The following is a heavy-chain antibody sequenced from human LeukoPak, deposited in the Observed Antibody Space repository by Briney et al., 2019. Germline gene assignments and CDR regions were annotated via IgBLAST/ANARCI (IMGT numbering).Heavy chain of an antibody. Sequence: GASVKVSCKASGYTFTHYYMHWARQAPGQGLEWMGWINPNSGGTNYAQKFQGRVTMTRDTSISTAYMELSRLRSDDTAVYYCAREVYSDSSGYWLPESSLRSHVFDYWGQGTLVTVSS. CDR3: AREVYSDSSGYWLPESSLRSHVFDY. V-gene: IGHV1-2*02. CDR2: INPNSGGT. CDR1: GYTFTHYY. J-gene: IGHJ4*02. D-gene: IGHD3-22*01.